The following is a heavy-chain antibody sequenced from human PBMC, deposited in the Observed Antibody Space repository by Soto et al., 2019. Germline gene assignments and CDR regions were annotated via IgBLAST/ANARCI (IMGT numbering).Heavy chain of an antibody. V-gene: IGHV4-61*08. Sequence: LVNPTQTLTLTCTFSGFSLSTSGMCVSWIRQPPGKGLEWIGYIYYSGSTNYNPSLKSRVTISVDTSKNQFSLKLSSVTAADTAVYYCASDSSGYFDDAFDIWGQGTMVTVSS. CDR2: IYYSGST. CDR1: GFSLSTSGMC. CDR3: ASDSSGYFDDAFDI. J-gene: IGHJ3*02. D-gene: IGHD3-22*01.